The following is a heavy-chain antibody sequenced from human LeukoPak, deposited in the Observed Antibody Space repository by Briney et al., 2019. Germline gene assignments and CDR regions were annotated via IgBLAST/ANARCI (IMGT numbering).Heavy chain of an antibody. J-gene: IGHJ6*03. CDR1: GFTFSSYG. V-gene: IGHV3-30*02. CDR3: ARCIAAAATSIVYYYYMDV. CDR2: IHHDGSNK. D-gene: IGHD6-13*01. Sequence: HPGGSLRLSCAASGFTFSSYGMHWVRQAPGKGLDWVAFIHHDGSNKYYADSVRGRFTISRDNSKNTLYLQMNSLRAEDTAVYYCARCIAAAATSIVYYYYMDVWGKGTTVTISS.